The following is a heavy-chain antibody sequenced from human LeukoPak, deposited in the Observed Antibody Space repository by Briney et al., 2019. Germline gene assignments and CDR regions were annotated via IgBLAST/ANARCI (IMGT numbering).Heavy chain of an antibody. CDR3: TSSTDCSSTSCYGDYYYYYMDV. Sequence: SGGSLRLSCAASGFTFSGSAMHWVRQASGKGLEWVGRIRSKANSYATAYAASVKGGFTISRDDSKNTAYLQMNSLKTEDTAVYYCTSSTDCSSTSCYGDYYYYYMDVWGKGTTVTVSS. J-gene: IGHJ6*03. CDR1: GFTFSGSA. V-gene: IGHV3-73*01. CDR2: IRSKANSYAT. D-gene: IGHD2-2*01.